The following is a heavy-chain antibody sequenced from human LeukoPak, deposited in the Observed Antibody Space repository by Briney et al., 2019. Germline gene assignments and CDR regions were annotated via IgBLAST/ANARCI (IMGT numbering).Heavy chain of an antibody. CDR2: ISGSGGST. D-gene: IGHD2-15*01. V-gene: IGHV3-23*01. Sequence: GGSLRLSCAASGFTFSSYAMSWVRQAPGKGLAWVSAISGSGGSTYYADSVKGRFTISRDNSKNTLYLQMNSLRAEDTAVYYCPKGRGCSGGSCRMVYYYYYGMDVWGQGTTVTVSS. CDR3: PKGRGCSGGSCRMVYYYYYGMDV. J-gene: IGHJ6*02. CDR1: GFTFSSYA.